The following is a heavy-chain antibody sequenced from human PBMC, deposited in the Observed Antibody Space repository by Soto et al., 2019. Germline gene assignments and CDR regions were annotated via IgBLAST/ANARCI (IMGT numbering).Heavy chain of an antibody. Sequence: ASETLSLTCAVYGGSFSGYYWSWIRQPPGKGLEWIGEINHSGSTNYNPSLKSRVTISVDTSKNQFSLKLSSVTAADTAVCYCATYSGYDLYYYYYMDVWGKGTTVTVSS. J-gene: IGHJ6*03. CDR2: INHSGST. CDR3: ATYSGYDLYYYYYMDV. V-gene: IGHV4-34*01. D-gene: IGHD5-12*01. CDR1: GGSFSGYY.